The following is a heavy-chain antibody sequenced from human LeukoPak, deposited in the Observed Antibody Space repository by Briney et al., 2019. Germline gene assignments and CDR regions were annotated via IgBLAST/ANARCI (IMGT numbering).Heavy chain of an antibody. V-gene: IGHV4-59*01. J-gene: IGHJ1*01. CDR1: GGSISSYY. CDR2: IAFSGST. CDR3: ARGSGFHPD. Sequence: SETLSLTCTVSGGSISSYYWSWIRQPPGKGLEWIGYIAFSGSTIYNPAFESRVTISRDTSKNQFFLKLTSLTAADTAVYYCARGSGFHPDWGQGTLVAVSP. D-gene: IGHD3-10*01.